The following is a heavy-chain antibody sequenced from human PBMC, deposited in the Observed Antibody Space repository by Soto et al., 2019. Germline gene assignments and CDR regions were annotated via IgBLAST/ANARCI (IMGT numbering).Heavy chain of an antibody. V-gene: IGHV3-53*01. Sequence: PWWSLRLSCSASVFTVSSNYMSWGRQAPGKGLEWVSVIYSGGSTYYADSVKGRFTISRDNSKNTLYLQMNSLRAEDTAVYYCARDMGYSSSYGMDVWGQGTTVTVSS. J-gene: IGHJ6*02. CDR3: ARDMGYSSSYGMDV. CDR1: VFTVSSNY. D-gene: IGHD6-6*01. CDR2: IYSGGST.